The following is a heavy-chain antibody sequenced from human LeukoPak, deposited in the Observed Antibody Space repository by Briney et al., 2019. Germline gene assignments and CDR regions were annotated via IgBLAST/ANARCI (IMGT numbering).Heavy chain of an antibody. J-gene: IGHJ4*02. CDR1: GFTFSSYS. CDR3: AKEYGYCSSTSCYTFGY. CDR2: ISSSSSYI. D-gene: IGHD2-2*02. V-gene: IGHV3-21*01. Sequence: GGSLRLSCAASGFTFSSYSMNWVRQAPGKGLEWVSSISSSSSYIYYADSVKGRFTISRDNVKNSLYLQMNSLRAEDTAVYYCAKEYGYCSSTSCYTFGYWGQGTLVTVSS.